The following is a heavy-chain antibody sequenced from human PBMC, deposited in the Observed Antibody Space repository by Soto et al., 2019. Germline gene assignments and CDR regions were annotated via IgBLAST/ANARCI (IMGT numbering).Heavy chain of an antibody. CDR3: ATIRATVTTDYYYYYYMDV. V-gene: IGHV1-24*01. CDR1: GYTLTVLS. J-gene: IGHJ6*03. CDR2: FDPEDGET. Sequence: ASVKVSCKVSGYTLTVLSMHWVRQAPGKGLEWMGAFDPEDGETIYAQKFQGRVTMTEDTSTDTAYMELSSLRSEDTAVYYCATIRATVTTDYYYYYYMDVWGKGTTVTVSS. D-gene: IGHD4-4*01.